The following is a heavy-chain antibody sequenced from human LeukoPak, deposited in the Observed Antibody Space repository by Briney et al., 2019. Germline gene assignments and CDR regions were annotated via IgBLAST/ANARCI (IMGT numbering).Heavy chain of an antibody. CDR2: ISGSGDRT. CDR1: GFTFSSYA. V-gene: IGHV3-23*01. CDR3: AKDALGIPAGWFDP. J-gene: IGHJ5*02. D-gene: IGHD1-1*01. Sequence: GGSLILSCAASGFTFSSYAMSWVRQAPGKGLEWVSSISGSGDRTYYADSVKGRFTISRDNTKNTLFLQMNNLKAEDRALYYCAKDALGIPAGWFDPWGQGTLVTVSS.